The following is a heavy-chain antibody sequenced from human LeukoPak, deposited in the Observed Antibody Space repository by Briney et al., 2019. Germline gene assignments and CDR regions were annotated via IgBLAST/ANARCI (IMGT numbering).Heavy chain of an antibody. CDR1: GGSTSGSSFS. J-gene: IGHJ3*02. Sequence: PSETLSLTCTVSGGSTSGSSFSWGWIRQPPGKGLEWIGSVSYSGTTSYNPSLKSRVSVSVDTSKNHFSLKLSSVTAADTAMYYCARHPASFNIWGQGTMITVSS. V-gene: IGHV4-39*01. CDR2: VSYSGTT. CDR3: ARHPASFNI.